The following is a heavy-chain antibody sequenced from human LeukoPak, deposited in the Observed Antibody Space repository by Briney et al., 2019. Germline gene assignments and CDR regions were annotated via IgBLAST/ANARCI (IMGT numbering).Heavy chain of an antibody. J-gene: IGHJ4*02. Sequence: QPGRSLRLSCAATGFTFSRYGMHWVRQAPGKGLEWVAYIHYDSTTEDYADSVQGRFTISRDNSKNTLYLQMNSLRAEDTAVYYCARDTDSWYFDYWGQGTLVTVSS. V-gene: IGHV3-30*03. CDR1: GFTFSRYG. D-gene: IGHD6-13*01. CDR3: ARDTDSWYFDY. CDR2: IHYDSTTE.